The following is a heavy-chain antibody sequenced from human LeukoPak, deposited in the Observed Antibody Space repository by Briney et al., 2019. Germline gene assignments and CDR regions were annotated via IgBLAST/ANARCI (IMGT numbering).Heavy chain of an antibody. D-gene: IGHD5-24*01. V-gene: IGHV4-34*01. Sequence: PSETLPLTCAVYGGSFSGYYWSWIRQPPGKGLEWIGEINHSGSTNYNPSLKSRVTISVDTSKNQFSLKLSSVTAADTAVYYCARSGGSSREVENYFDYWGQGTLVTVSS. J-gene: IGHJ4*02. CDR2: INHSGST. CDR1: GGSFSGYY. CDR3: ARSGGSSREVENYFDY.